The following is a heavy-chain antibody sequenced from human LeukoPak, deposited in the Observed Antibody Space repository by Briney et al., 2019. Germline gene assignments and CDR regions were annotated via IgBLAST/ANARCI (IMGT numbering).Heavy chain of an antibody. CDR3: AKASCGGECYYAMDV. V-gene: IGHV3-23*01. D-gene: IGHD2-21*01. CDR1: GFTFSSNA. Sequence: RGGSPRLSCAASGFTFSSNAMNWDRQAPGKGLEWVSRISGSGRNTYYADSVKGRFTISRDNSKNTLYLLMNSLRAEDTAVYYCAKASCGGECYYAMDVWGQGTTVTIAS. CDR2: ISGSGRNT. J-gene: IGHJ6*02.